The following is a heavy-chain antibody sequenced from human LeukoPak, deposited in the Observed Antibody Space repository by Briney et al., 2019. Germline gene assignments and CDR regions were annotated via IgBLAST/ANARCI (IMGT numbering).Heavy chain of an antibody. CDR2: IYTSGST. J-gene: IGHJ4*02. V-gene: IGHV4-61*02. Sequence: SETLSLTCTVSGGSISSGSYYWSWIRQPAGKGLEWIGRIYTSGSTNYNPSLKSRVTISVDTSKNQFSLKLSSVTAADTAVYYCAREKSPDYCSGASCYFDYWGQGTLVTVSP. CDR1: GGSISSGSYY. D-gene: IGHD2-15*01. CDR3: AREKSPDYCSGASCYFDY.